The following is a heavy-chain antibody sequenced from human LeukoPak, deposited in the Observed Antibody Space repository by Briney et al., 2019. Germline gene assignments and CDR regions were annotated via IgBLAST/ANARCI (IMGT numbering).Heavy chain of an antibody. J-gene: IGHJ4*02. CDR3: ARHRGYSGYDLEYFDY. CDR1: GFTFSNYA. CDR2: IYYSGST. Sequence: NPGGSLRLSCAASGFTFSNYAMSWVRQPPGKGLEWIGSIYYSGSTYYNPSLKSRVTISVDTSKNQFSLKLSSVTAADTAVYYCARHRGYSGYDLEYFDYWGQGTLVTVSS. D-gene: IGHD5-12*01. V-gene: IGHV4-39*01.